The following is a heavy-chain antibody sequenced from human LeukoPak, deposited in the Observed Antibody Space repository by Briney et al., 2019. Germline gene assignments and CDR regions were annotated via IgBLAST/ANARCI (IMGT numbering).Heavy chain of an antibody. CDR1: GYTFTSYD. V-gene: IGHV1-8*01. CDR3: ARGLMVRGVHLHGY. Sequence: ASVKVSCKASGYTFTSYDINWVRQATGQGLEWMGWMNPNSGNTGYAQKFQGRVTMTRNTSISTAYMELSSLRSEDTAVYYCARGLMVRGVHLHGYWGQGTLVTVSS. D-gene: IGHD3-10*01. CDR2: MNPNSGNT. J-gene: IGHJ4*02.